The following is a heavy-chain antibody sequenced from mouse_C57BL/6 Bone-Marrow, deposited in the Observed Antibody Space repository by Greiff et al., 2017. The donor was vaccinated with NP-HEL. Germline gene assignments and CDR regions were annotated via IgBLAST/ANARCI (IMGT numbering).Heavy chain of an antibody. CDR1: GFTFSSFG. J-gene: IGHJ3*01. V-gene: IGHV5-17*02. CDR2: ISSGSSTI. CDR3: ARWTTAFAY. D-gene: IGHD1-2*01. Sequence: EVMLVESGGGLVQPGGSRKLSCAASGFTFSSFGMHWVRQAPEKGLEWVAYISSGSSTIYYVDTVKGRFTISRDNPKNTLILQMTSLRSEDTAMYYCARWTTAFAYWGQGTLVTVSA.